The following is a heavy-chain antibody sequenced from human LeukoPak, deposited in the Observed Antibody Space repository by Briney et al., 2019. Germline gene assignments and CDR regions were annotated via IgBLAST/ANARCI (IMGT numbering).Heavy chain of an antibody. J-gene: IGHJ3*02. Sequence: GGSLRLSCAASGFTFSSYWMSWVRQAPGKGLEWVANIKQDGSEKYYVDSVKGRFTISRDNAKNSLYLQMNSLRAEDTAVYYCAREKNSGYDNVAFDIWGQGTMVTVSS. CDR1: GFTFSSYW. D-gene: IGHD5-12*01. V-gene: IGHV3-7*01. CDR2: IKQDGSEK. CDR3: AREKNSGYDNVAFDI.